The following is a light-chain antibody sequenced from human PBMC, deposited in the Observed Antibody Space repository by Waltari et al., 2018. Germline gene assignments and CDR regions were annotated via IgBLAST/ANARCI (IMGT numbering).Light chain of an antibody. CDR1: QSVSSY. J-gene: IGKJ4*01. V-gene: IGKV3-11*01. CDR2: DAS. Sequence: EIVLTHSPATLSFSPGERATLSCRASQSVSSYLAWYQQKPGQAPRLLIYDASNRATGIPARFSGSGSGTDFTLTISSLEPEDFAVYYCQQRSNWPQLTFGGGTKVEIK. CDR3: QQRSNWPQLT.